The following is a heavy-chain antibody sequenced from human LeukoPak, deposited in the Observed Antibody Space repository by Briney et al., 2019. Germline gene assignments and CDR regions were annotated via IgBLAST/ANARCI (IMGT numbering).Heavy chain of an antibody. CDR2: IYYSGST. V-gene: IGHV4-59*12. J-gene: IGHJ4*02. CDR1: GGSISSYY. Sequence: SETLSLTCTVSGGSISSYYWSWIRQPPGKGLEWIGYIYYSGSTNYNPSLNSRVTISVDTSKNQFSLKLSSVTAADTAVYYCARGPRGYSYGSDYFDYWGQGTLVTVSS. CDR3: ARGPRGYSYGSDYFDY. D-gene: IGHD5-18*01.